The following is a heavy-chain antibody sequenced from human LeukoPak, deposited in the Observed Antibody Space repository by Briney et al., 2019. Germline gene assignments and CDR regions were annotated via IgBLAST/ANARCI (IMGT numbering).Heavy chain of an antibody. J-gene: IGHJ4*02. D-gene: IGHD2-15*01. CDR1: GFTFSDYY. V-gene: IGHV3-7*01. CDR2: IKQDATET. Sequence: PGGSLRLSCAASGFTFSDYYMSWIRQAPGKGLEWVANIKQDATETYYLDSAKGRFTISRDNAQNSLSLLMNSLRADDTAVYYCARGAYCSGGTCSSVWFIPDYYFDYWAREPWSPSRQ. CDR3: ARGAYCSGGTCSSVWFIPDYYFDY.